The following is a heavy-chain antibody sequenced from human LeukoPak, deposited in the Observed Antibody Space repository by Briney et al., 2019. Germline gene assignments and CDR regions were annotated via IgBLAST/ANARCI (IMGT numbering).Heavy chain of an antibody. CDR1: GFTFSSDS. D-gene: IGHD3-10*01. J-gene: IGHJ4*02. V-gene: IGHV3-48*02. CDR2: ISSSSSTI. Sequence: GGSLRLSCAASGFTFSSDSMNWVRQAPRKGLEWVSYISSSSSTIYYADSVKGRFTISRDNAKNSLYLQMNSLRDEDTAVYYCASSAMVRGVIDYWGQGTLVTVSS. CDR3: ASSAMVRGVIDY.